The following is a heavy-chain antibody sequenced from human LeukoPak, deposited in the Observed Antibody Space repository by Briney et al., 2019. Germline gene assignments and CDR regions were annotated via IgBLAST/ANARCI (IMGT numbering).Heavy chain of an antibody. CDR3: ARDEGGFGVVSIYYYDY. V-gene: IGHV3-7*05. J-gene: IGHJ4*02. CDR2: IKQDGSEK. D-gene: IGHD3-3*01. Sequence: PGGSLRLSCAASGFTFSSYWMSWVRQAPGKGLEWVANIKQDGSEKYYVDSVKGRFTISRDNAKNSVYLQMNSLRAEDTAVYYCARDEGGFGVVSIYYYDYWGQGTLVTVSS. CDR1: GFTFSSYW.